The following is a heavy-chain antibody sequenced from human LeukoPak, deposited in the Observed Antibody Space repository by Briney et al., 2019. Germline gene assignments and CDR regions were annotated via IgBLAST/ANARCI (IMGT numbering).Heavy chain of an antibody. Sequence: GGSLTLSCAASGLTVGSNYMSWVRQAPGKGLEWVSAIYSGGSTYYTASVKGRFTISRDNSKNTLYLQMNSLRAEDTAVYYCARSNCNSCYLGVWYYFDYWGQGALVTVSS. CDR2: IYSGGST. V-gene: IGHV3-66*01. J-gene: IGHJ4*02. CDR3: ARSNCNSCYLGVWYYFDY. CDR1: GLTVGSNY. D-gene: IGHD1/OR15-1a*01.